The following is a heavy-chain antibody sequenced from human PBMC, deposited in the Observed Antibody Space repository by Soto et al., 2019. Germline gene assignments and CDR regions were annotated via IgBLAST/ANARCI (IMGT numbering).Heavy chain of an antibody. V-gene: IGHV4-28*01. CDR2: IYYSGTT. Sequence: QVQLQESGPGLVKPSDTLSLTCAVSGYSISSSNWWGWIRQPPGNGLEWMGYIYYSGTTYYNPSLKSRATMSVDTSKNQFSLKLTSVTAVDTAVYYCARREIQGPIDYWGQGTLVTVSS. CDR1: GYSISSSNW. J-gene: IGHJ4*02. D-gene: IGHD1-26*01. CDR3: ARREIQGPIDY.